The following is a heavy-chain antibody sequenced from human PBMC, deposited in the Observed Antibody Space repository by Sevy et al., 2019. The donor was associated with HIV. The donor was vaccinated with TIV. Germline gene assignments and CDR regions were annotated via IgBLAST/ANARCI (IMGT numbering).Heavy chain of an antibody. CDR2: ISGSGQSS. J-gene: IGHJ5*01. D-gene: IGHD3-22*01. CDR1: GFTFTSYA. CDR3: AKDRIDSSFYGGNGFDF. Sequence: GGSLRLSCAASGFTFTSYAMYWVRQAPGKGLEWVAAISGSGQSSFYADSVKGRFTVSRDRSKNTLFLQMDSLRVEDTAVYYCAKDRIDSSFYGGNGFDFWGQGTPVTVSS. V-gene: IGHV3-23*01.